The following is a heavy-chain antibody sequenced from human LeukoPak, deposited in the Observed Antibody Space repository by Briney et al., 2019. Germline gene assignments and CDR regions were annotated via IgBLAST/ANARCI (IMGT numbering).Heavy chain of an antibody. Sequence: GGSLRLSCAASGFTFSSYEMNWVRQAPGKGLEWVSYISSSSSTIYYADSVKGRFTISRDNAKNSLYLQMNSLRAEDTAVYYCARASRPYYYDSSGYYYDYWGQGTLVTVSS. D-gene: IGHD3-22*01. J-gene: IGHJ4*02. CDR1: GFTFSSYE. CDR2: ISSSSSTI. CDR3: ARASRPYYYDSSGYYYDY. V-gene: IGHV3-48*01.